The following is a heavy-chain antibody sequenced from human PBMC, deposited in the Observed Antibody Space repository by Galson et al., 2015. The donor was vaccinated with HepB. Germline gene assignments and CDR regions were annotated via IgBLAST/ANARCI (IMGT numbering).Heavy chain of an antibody. J-gene: IGHJ4*02. D-gene: IGHD5-18*01. V-gene: IGHV5-10-1*01. Sequence: QSGAEVKKPGESLRISCKGSGYSFTSYWISWVRQMPGKGLEWMGRIDPSDSYTNYSPSFQGHVTISADKSISTAYLQWSSLKASDTAMYYCARHERVDTAMVGVCDYWGQGTLVTVSS. CDR2: IDPSDSYT. CDR3: ARHERVDTAMVGVCDY. CDR1: GYSFTSYW.